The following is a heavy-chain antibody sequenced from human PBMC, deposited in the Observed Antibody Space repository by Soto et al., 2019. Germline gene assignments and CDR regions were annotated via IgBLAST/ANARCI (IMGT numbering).Heavy chain of an antibody. CDR1: GFTFSSYW. CDR2: IKQDGSEK. V-gene: IGHV3-7*01. J-gene: IGHJ6*02. D-gene: IGHD3-16*01. Sequence: GGSLRLSCAASGFTFSSYWMSWVRQAPGKGLEWVANIKQDGSEKYYVDSVKGRFTISRDNAKNSLYLQMNSLRAEDTAVYYCARVGGCLWGNYYYYYGMDVWGQGTTVTVYS. CDR3: ARVGGCLWGNYYYYYGMDV.